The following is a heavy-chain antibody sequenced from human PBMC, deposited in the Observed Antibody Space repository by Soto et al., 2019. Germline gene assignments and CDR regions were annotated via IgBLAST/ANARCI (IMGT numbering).Heavy chain of an antibody. CDR3: AGDGYSYGSFDY. V-gene: IGHV4-34*01. Sequence: QVQLQQWGAGLLKPSETLSLTCAVYGGSFSDYYWSWIRQPPGKGLEWIGEINHSGSTNYNPALKRRVTISVEPPKKQFPLQLSSVTAADTAVYYCAGDGYSYGSFDYWGQGTLVTVSS. D-gene: IGHD5-12*01. CDR1: GGSFSDYY. J-gene: IGHJ4*02. CDR2: INHSGST.